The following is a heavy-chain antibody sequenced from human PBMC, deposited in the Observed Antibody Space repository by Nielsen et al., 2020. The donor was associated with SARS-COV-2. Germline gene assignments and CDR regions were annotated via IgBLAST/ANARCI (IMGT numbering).Heavy chain of an antibody. CDR2: ISASGGST. J-gene: IGHJ4*02. Sequence: GSLRLSCAASGFTFSSYTLSWVRQAPGKGLEWVAGISASGGSTDYADSVKGRFAISRDNSGNTLYLHMNSLRAEDTAVYYCASAPRSSVPPPWDYWGQGILVTVSS. CDR1: GFTFSSYT. D-gene: IGHD6-6*01. CDR3: ASAPRSSVPPPWDY. V-gene: IGHV3-23*01.